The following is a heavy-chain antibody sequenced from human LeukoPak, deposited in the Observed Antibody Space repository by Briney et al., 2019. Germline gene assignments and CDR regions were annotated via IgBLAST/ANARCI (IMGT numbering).Heavy chain of an antibody. CDR2: IYYSGST. D-gene: IGHD3-22*01. V-gene: IGHV4-59*01. Sequence: SETLSLTCAVSGGSISSYYWSWIRQPPGKGLEWIGYIYYSGSTNYNPSLKSRVTISVDTSKNQFSLKLSSVTAADTAVYYCASGTHYYDSSGYYGWGAFDIWGQGTMVTVSS. J-gene: IGHJ3*02. CDR1: GGSISSYY. CDR3: ASGTHYYDSSGYYGWGAFDI.